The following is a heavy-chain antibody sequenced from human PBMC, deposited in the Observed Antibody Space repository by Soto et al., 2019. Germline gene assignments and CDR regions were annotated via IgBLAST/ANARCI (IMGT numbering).Heavy chain of an antibody. CDR3: CSLDYGQWY. J-gene: IGHJ4*02. D-gene: IGHD3-10*01. V-gene: IGHV4-31*03. CDR2: ICHSGTT. CDR1: GGSISSGGYY. Sequence: SETLSLTCTVSGGSISSGGYYWSWIRQHPGKGLEWIEYICHSGTTYYNPSLKSRVTISVDTSKNQFSLKLTSVTAADTAVYYCCSLDYGQWYWGQGTLVTVSS.